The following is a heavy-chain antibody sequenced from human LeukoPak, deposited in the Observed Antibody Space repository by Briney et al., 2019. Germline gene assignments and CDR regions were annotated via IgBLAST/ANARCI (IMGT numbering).Heavy chain of an antibody. Sequence: KASETLSLTCAVSGGSISSGGYSWSWIRQPPGKGLEWIGYIYHSGSTYYNPSLKSRVTISVDRSKNQFSLKLSSVTAADTTVYYCARDLRYWGQGTLVTVSS. V-gene: IGHV4-30-2*01. J-gene: IGHJ4*02. CDR3: ARDLRY. CDR2: IYHSGST. CDR1: GGSISSGGYS.